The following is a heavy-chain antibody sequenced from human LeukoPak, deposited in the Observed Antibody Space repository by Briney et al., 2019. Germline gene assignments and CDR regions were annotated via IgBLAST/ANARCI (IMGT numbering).Heavy chain of an antibody. D-gene: IGHD6-19*01. Sequence: SETLSLICAVSGVPFNIYFWSWVPQSPTQGLEWIGEINHSGYTNYNPSLKSRVTMSIDTSKNQFSLILTSVTAADAGVYFCTRAVAGHPDWGQGTLVTVSS. J-gene: IGHJ4*02. V-gene: IGHV4-34*01. CDR2: INHSGYT. CDR1: GVPFNIYF. CDR3: TRAVAGHPD.